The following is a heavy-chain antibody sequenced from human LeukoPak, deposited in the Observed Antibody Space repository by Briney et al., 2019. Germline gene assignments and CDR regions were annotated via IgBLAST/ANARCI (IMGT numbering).Heavy chain of an antibody. V-gene: IGHV4-39*01. D-gene: IGHD3-22*01. CDR3: VRLFYYDSRGPPS. CDR2: IYYSGST. J-gene: IGHJ5*02. CDR1: GGSIRSSNYY. Sequence: SETLSLTCNVLGGSIRSSNYYWGWIRQPPGKGLEWIGSIYYSGSTYYNPSLKGRGTMSVDTSNNQFSLKLTSATATETAVYKCVRLFYYDSRGPPSWGQGTLVTVSS.